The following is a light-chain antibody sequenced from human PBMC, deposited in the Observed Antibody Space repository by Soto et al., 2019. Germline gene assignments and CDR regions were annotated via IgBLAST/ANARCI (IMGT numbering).Light chain of an antibody. CDR1: SSDVCGYNY. Sequence: QSVLTQPPSASGSPGQSVTISCTGSSSDVCGYNYVSWYQQHPVKAPKLMIYEVSKRPSGVPDRLSGSKSGNTASLTVSGLQAEDEADYYCSSYGGSNTVVFGGGTKLTVL. J-gene: IGLJ2*01. CDR2: EVS. CDR3: SSYGGSNTVV. V-gene: IGLV2-8*01.